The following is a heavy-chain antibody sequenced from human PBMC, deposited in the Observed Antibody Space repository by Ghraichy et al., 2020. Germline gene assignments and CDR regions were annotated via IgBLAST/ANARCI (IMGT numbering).Heavy chain of an antibody. V-gene: IGHV4-39*01. CDR1: GDSFTSTSLF. J-gene: IGHJ1*01. CDR3: SAYCNSGGCYTTFLH. Sequence: SETLSLTCTVTGDSFTSTSLFWDWIRPSPGQGLEWIGSVDYSGSAYSNPSLKSRVSMSVDTSKNQFSLRLAAVTAADTALYSCSAYCNSGGCYTTFLHWGQGTPVIVSS. D-gene: IGHD2-15*01. CDR2: VDYSGSA.